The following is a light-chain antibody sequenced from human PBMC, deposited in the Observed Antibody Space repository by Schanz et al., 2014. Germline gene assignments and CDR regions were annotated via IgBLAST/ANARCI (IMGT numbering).Light chain of an antibody. J-gene: IGKJ2*01. V-gene: IGKV3D-20*02. CDR1: QSVSSSY. Sequence: DIVLPQSPGTLSLSPGERATLSCRASQSVSSSYLACYQQKPGQAPRLLIYGASSRATGIPDRFSGSGSGTDFTLTISRLEPEDFAVYYCQQRDNWPPAFGQGTKLEIK. CDR3: QQRDNWPPA. CDR2: GAS.